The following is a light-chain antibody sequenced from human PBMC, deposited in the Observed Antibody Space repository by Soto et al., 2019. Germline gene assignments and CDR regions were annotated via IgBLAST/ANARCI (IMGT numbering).Light chain of an antibody. V-gene: IGKV1-5*01. CDR1: QSVGTW. Sequence: DIQMTQSPSTLSASVGGRVTITSRASQSVGTWVAWYQQKPGKAPKLLIYGASNLESGVPSRFSGSGSGTEFTLTITTLQPDDFATYFCQQYNRNTWSFGPGTKV. CDR3: QQYNRNTWS. CDR2: GAS. J-gene: IGKJ1*01.